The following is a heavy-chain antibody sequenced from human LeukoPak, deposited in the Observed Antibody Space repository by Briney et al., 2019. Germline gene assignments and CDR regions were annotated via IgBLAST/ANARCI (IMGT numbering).Heavy chain of an antibody. CDR2: IHTRGST. V-gene: IGHV4-4*08. J-gene: IGHJ4*02. D-gene: IGHD3-22*01. CDR1: GVSISTSY. Sequence: SETLSLTCSVSGVSISTSYWSWLRQPPGKGLEWIAYIHTRGSTNYNPSLNGRVTVSADASKNQFSLTLNSVTAADTAVYYCARGYYVSSGSSNPFDRWGQGSLVTVSS. CDR3: ARGYYVSSGSSNPFDR.